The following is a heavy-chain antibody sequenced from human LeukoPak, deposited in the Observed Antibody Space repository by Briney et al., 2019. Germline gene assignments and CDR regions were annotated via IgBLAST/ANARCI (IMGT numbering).Heavy chain of an antibody. Sequence: ASVKVSCKASGYTFTSHGISWLRQAPGQGLEWMGWISAYNGNTNYAQKLQGRVTMTTDTSTSTAYMELRSLRSDDTAVYYCARGPNVDTAMVIDYWGQGTLVTVSS. CDR3: ARGPNVDTAMVIDY. J-gene: IGHJ4*02. CDR1: GYTFTSHG. CDR2: ISAYNGNT. D-gene: IGHD5-18*01. V-gene: IGHV1-18*01.